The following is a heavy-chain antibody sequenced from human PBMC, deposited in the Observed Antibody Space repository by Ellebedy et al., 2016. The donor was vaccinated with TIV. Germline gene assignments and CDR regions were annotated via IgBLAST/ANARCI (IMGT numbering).Heavy chain of an antibody. CDR1: GGSVSSGSYY. CDR2: IYYSGST. Sequence: SETLSLTXTVSGGSVSSGSYYWSWIRQPPGKGLEWIGYIYYSGSTNYNPSLKSRVTISVDTSKNQFSLKLSSVTAADTAVYYCARNSEYSSSWYDEYNWFDPWGQGTLVTVSS. D-gene: IGHD6-13*01. V-gene: IGHV4-61*01. J-gene: IGHJ5*02. CDR3: ARNSEYSSSWYDEYNWFDP.